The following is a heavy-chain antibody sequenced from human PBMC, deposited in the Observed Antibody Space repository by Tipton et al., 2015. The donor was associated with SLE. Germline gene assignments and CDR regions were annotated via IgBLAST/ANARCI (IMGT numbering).Heavy chain of an antibody. CDR2: ISSSGSTI. Sequence: SLRLSCAASGFTFSSYEMNWVRQAPGKGLEWVSYISSSGSTIYYADSVKGRFTISRDNAKNSLYLQMNSLRAEDTAVYYCARDGETGTYFDYWGQGTLVTVSS. J-gene: IGHJ4*02. CDR3: ARDGETGTYFDY. CDR1: GFTFSSYE. V-gene: IGHV3-48*03. D-gene: IGHD3-10*01.